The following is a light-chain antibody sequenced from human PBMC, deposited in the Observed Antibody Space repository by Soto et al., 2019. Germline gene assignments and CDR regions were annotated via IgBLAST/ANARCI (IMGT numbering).Light chain of an antibody. V-gene: IGKV3-15*01. Sequence: EIVMTQSPATLSVSPGERATLPCRASQSVNRNSAWYQQKPGQAPRLLIYGASTRATGLPARFSGSGSETEFTLTISSLQSEDFAVYYCQQYNTWPLTFGGGTKVEIK. CDR2: GAS. CDR3: QQYNTWPLT. J-gene: IGKJ4*01. CDR1: QSVNRN.